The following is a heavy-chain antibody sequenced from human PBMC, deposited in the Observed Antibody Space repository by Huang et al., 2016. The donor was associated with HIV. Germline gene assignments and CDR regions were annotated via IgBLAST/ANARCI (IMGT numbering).Heavy chain of an antibody. V-gene: IGHV3-30*02. CDR2: MRFDGSKK. CDR3: AKDPYYYGSGSPMDV. Sequence: QVQLVESGGGVVQPGGSLRLSCAASGFTFSSYGMHWVRQAPGKGLEGVAFMRFDGSKKYYADAVKGRFTISRDNSKNTLYLQMNSLRTEDTAVYYCAKDPYYYGSGSPMDVWGKGTTVTVSS. D-gene: IGHD3-10*01. J-gene: IGHJ6*03. CDR1: GFTFSSYG.